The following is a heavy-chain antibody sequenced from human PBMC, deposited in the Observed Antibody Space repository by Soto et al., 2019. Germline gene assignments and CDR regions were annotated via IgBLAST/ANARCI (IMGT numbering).Heavy chain of an antibody. D-gene: IGHD2-15*01. CDR2: IYYSGST. J-gene: IGHJ4*02. Sequence: QLQLQESGPGLVKPSETLSLTCTVSGGSISTSSYYWGWIRQPPGKGLEWIGSIYYSGSTFYNPSLKSRVTKAVYTTKNQLSMKLSYVTAAGLAVYYCARHGWDCSGCSCYSLNFDYWGQGTLVTVSS. CDR3: ARHGWDCSGCSCYSLNFDY. V-gene: IGHV4-39*01. CDR1: GGSISTSSYY.